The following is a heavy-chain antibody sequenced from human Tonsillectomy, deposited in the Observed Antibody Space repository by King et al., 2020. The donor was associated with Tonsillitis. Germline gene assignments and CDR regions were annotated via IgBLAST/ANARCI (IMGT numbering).Heavy chain of an antibody. CDR3: ARSYYSDFFDY. Sequence: VQLVESGGGLVQPGGSLRLSCSASGFTFSSYDNHWVRQATGKGLEWVSAIGTAGDTYYAGSVKGRFTISRENAKNSLYFQMNSLRAEDTAVYYCARSYYSDFFDYWGQGTLVTVSS. CDR1: GFTFSSYD. V-gene: IGHV3-13*01. J-gene: IGHJ4*02. CDR2: IGTAGDT. D-gene: IGHD1-26*01.